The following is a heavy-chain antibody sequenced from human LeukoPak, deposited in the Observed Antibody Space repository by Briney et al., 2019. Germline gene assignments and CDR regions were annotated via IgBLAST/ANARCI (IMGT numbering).Heavy chain of an antibody. D-gene: IGHD3-22*01. CDR3: VRDGYYYAVLDY. CDR2: ISSGGTTI. J-gene: IGHJ4*02. Sequence: GGSLRLSCAASGFTFSSYEMNWVRQAPGKGLEWISYISSGGTTIYYADSVKGRFTISRDNAKNSLYLQMNSLRAEDMAVYYCVRDGYYYAVLDYWGQGTLVTVSS. CDR1: GFTFSSYE. V-gene: IGHV3-48*03.